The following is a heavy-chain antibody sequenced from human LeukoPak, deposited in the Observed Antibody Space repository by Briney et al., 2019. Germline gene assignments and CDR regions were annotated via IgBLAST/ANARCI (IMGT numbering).Heavy chain of an antibody. CDR2: LYSVGGT. V-gene: IGHV3-53*04. Sequence: PGGSLRLSCAASGFNVSNNYMSWVRQAPGKGLEWVSVLYSVGGTYYADSVQGRFTISRHNSRNTLYLQLNSLRPEDTAVYYCARGAYGGPFDCWGQGTLVTVSS. J-gene: IGHJ4*02. D-gene: IGHD4/OR15-4a*01. CDR1: GFNVSNNY. CDR3: ARGAYGGPFDC.